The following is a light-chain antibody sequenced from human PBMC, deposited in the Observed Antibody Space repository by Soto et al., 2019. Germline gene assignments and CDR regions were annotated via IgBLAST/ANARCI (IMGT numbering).Light chain of an antibody. CDR3: SSYTSSTTFV. V-gene: IGLV2-14*03. Sequence: QSALTQPASVSGSPGQSITISCTGTSSDVGGYNYVSWYQHHPGKAPKLMISDVTNRPSGVSNRFSGSKSGNTASLTISGLQGEDEAEYYCSSYTSSTTFVFGTGTKLTVL. CDR1: SSDVGGYNY. CDR2: DVT. J-gene: IGLJ1*01.